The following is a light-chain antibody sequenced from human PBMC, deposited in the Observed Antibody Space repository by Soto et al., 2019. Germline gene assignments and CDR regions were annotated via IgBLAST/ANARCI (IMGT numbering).Light chain of an antibody. CDR1: RSDIGSYNY. V-gene: IGLV2-14*01. CDR3: ISYTGSSTSYV. J-gene: IGLJ1*01. CDR2: GVS. Sequence: QSALTQPASVSGSPRQSITISCSGTRSDIGSYNYVAWYQQFPGKTPKILIYGVSNRPSGVSSRFSGSKSGNTASLTISGLQAEDEADYYCISYTGSSTSYVFGSGTK.